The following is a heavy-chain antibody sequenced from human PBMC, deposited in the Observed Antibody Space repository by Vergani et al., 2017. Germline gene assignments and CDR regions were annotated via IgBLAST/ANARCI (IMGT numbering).Heavy chain of an antibody. Sequence: QEQLVQSGAEVRKPGASVKVSCKASGYNFTSFDINWVRLATGQGLEWMGWMNPKSGNTAYAAKFQGRITMTRDSSTDTAYMEMKSLRSEDTAIYFCARGVLDSKYRHNWFGPWGQGTGVTVSS. CDR2: MNPKSGNT. CDR3: ARGVLDSKYRHNWFGP. CDR1: GYNFTSFD. D-gene: IGHD3/OR15-3a*01. J-gene: IGHJ5*02. V-gene: IGHV1-8*01.